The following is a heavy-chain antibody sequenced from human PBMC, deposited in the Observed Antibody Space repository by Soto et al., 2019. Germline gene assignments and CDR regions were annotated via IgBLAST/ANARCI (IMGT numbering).Heavy chain of an antibody. V-gene: IGHV4-39*01. J-gene: IGHJ5*02. D-gene: IGHD2-2*02. CDR2: IYYSGST. Sequence: SETLSLTCAVSGGSISRSTYYWGWIRQPPGKGLEWIGSIYYSGSTYYRPSLKSRVTISVDTSKNQSSLKLSSVTAADTAVYYCARQVPAAIRLGWFDPWGQGTLVTVSS. CDR1: GGSISRSTYY. CDR3: ARQVPAAIRLGWFDP.